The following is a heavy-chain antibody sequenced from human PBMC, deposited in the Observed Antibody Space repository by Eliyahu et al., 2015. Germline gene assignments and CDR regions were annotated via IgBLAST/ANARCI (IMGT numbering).Heavy chain of an antibody. CDR1: GFSFNTSGEG. CDR3: AYRQCGSVSCHNGFAP. D-gene: IGHD2-21*01. CDR2: IYWDDDK. J-gene: IGHJ5*02. V-gene: IGHV2-5*02. Sequence: QITLKESGPTVVKPTQTLTLTCTFSGFSFNTSGEGVGWLRQPPGKALEWLALIYWDDDKRYSPALKSRLTVTKDTSKKQVVFRMTNMDPVDTGTYYCAYRQCGSVSCHNGFAPWGQGTRVTVSS.